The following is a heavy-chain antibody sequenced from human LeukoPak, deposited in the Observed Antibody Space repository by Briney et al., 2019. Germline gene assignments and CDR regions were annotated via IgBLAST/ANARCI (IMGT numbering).Heavy chain of an antibody. V-gene: IGHV1-18*01. CDR1: GYTFTSYG. CDR3: ARDFGSGIVVVTATPGAFDI. D-gene: IGHD2-21*02. Sequence: ASVKVSCKASGYTFTSYGISWVRQAPGQGLEWMGWISAYNGNTNYAQKLQGRVTTTTDTSTSTAYMELRSLRSDDTAVYYCARDFGSGIVVVTATPGAFDIWGQGTMVTVSS. J-gene: IGHJ3*02. CDR2: ISAYNGNT.